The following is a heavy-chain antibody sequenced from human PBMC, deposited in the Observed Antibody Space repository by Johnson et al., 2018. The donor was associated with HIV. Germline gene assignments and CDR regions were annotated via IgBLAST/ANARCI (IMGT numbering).Heavy chain of an antibody. CDR1: ALNFSDYY. V-gene: IGHV3-11*04. Sequence: QVQLVESGGGVVQPGRSMRLSCAASALNFSDYYMSWIRQAPGKGLEWVSYISNSDETVFYADSVKGRFTVSRDNTKNSLFLQIDTLRAEDTAVYYCARAKLGGVFDLWGQGTMVTVSS. J-gene: IGHJ3*01. D-gene: IGHD2-8*02. CDR2: ISNSDETV. CDR3: ARAKLGGVFDL.